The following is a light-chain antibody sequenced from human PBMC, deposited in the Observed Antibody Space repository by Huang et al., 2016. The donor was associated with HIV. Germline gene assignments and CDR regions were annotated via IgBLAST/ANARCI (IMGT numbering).Light chain of an antibody. Sequence: DIQMTQSPSSLSASVGDRVTITCRASQTINNYLNWYHQKPGKAPKLLIYAASSLQSGVPSRFSGSGSGTEFTLTISRLQLEDFATYYCQQTYSAVTFGQGTKVEIK. V-gene: IGKV1-39*01. CDR1: QTINNY. J-gene: IGKJ1*01. CDR2: AAS. CDR3: QQTYSAVT.